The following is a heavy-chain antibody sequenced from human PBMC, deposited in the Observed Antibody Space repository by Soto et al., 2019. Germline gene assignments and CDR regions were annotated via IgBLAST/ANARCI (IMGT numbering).Heavy chain of an antibody. CDR2: ISAYNGNT. D-gene: IGHD4-17*01. CDR1: GYTFTSYG. V-gene: IGHV1-18*03. J-gene: IGHJ1*01. Sequence: QVQLVQSGAEVKKPGASVKVSFKASGYTFTSYGISWVRQAPGQGLEWMGWISAYNGNTNYAQKLQGRVTMTPDTTTSTAYMELRILRSDDMDVYYCARRGDYGDYGVSEYFQPWGQGTLVTVSS. CDR3: ARRGDYGDYGVSEYFQP.